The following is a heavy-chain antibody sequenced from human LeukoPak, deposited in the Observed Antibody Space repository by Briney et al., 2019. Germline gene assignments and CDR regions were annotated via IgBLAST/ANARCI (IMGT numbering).Heavy chain of an antibody. CDR2: TSSSDDGK. CDR1: GFTVISNY. J-gene: IGHJ4*02. CDR3: AKAPVTSCRGAFCYPFDS. D-gene: IGHD2-15*01. V-gene: IGHV3-23*01. Sequence: GGSLRLSCEASGFTVISNYMSWVRQAPGKGLEWVSATSSSDDGKYYADSVRGRFTISRDNSRNTMYLQMNSLRAEDAAVYYCAKAPVTSCRGAFCYPFDSWGQGTLVTVSS.